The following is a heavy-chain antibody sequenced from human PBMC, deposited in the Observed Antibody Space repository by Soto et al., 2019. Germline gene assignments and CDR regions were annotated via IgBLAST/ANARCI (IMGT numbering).Heavy chain of an antibody. CDR3: XTRGHDSYGYFDY. D-gene: IGHD3-10*01. Sequence: QVQLVQSGAEVKKPGASVKVSCKVSGYTLTELSMHWVRQAPGKGLEWMGGFDPEDGETIYAQKFQGRVTMTEDTSTDTAYMEXXXXRSXXXXXYYXXTRGHDSYGYFDYWGXXTXVTVSS. V-gene: IGHV1-24*01. CDR1: GYTLTELS. J-gene: IGHJ4*01. CDR2: FDPEDGET.